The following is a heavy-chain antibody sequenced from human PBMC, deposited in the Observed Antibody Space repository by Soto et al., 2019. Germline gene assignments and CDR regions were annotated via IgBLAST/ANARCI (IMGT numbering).Heavy chain of an antibody. CDR3: ARAPHRGWNWFDP. V-gene: IGHV3-11*01. CDR2: ISSSGSTI. Sequence: GRSLRLSCAASGFTFSDYYMSWIRQAPGKGLEWVSYISSSGSTIYYADSVKGRFTISRDNAKNSLYLQMNSLRAEDTAVYYCARAPHRGWNWFDPWGQGTLVTVSS. J-gene: IGHJ5*02. D-gene: IGHD6-19*01. CDR1: GFTFSDYY.